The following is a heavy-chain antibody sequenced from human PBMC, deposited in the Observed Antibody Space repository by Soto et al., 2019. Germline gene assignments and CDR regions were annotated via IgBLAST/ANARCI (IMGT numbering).Heavy chain of an antibody. D-gene: IGHD3-22*01. CDR3: ARGIVVDINY. V-gene: IGHV1-46*01. CDR1: GYTFTSYY. Sequence: ASVNVSWKSSGYTFTSYYMHWVRQAPGQGLECMGIINPSCGSTIYAQKFQGRVTMTRDTSTSTVYMELSSLRSEDTAVYYCARGIVVDINYWGQGTLVTFSS. J-gene: IGHJ4*02. CDR2: INPSCGST.